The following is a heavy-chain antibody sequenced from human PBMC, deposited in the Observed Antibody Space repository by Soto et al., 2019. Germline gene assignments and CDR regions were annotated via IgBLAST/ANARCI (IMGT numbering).Heavy chain of an antibody. CDR3: VREDDGGDRDYYGLDV. CDR1: GGSFSGYY. D-gene: IGHD2-21*02. J-gene: IGHJ6*02. CDR2: INHSGST. V-gene: IGHV4-34*01. Sequence: PSETLSLTCAVYGGSFSGYYWSWIRQPPGKGLEWIGEINHSGSTNYNPSLKSRVTISVDTSKNQFSLKLSSVTAADTAVYFCVREDDGGDRDYYGLDVWGQGTTVTVSS.